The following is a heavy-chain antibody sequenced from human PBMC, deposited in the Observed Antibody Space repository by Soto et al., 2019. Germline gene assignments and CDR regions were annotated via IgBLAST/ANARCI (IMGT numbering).Heavy chain of an antibody. V-gene: IGHV4-31*03. CDR3: ARAGFGELFGWFDP. Sequence: SETLSLTCTVSGGPISSGGYYWSWIRQHPGKGLEWIGYIYYSGSTYYNPSLKSRVTISVDTSKNQFSLKLSSVTAADTAVYYCARAGFGELFGWFDPWGQGTLVTVSS. J-gene: IGHJ5*02. D-gene: IGHD3-10*01. CDR1: GGPISSGGYY. CDR2: IYYSGST.